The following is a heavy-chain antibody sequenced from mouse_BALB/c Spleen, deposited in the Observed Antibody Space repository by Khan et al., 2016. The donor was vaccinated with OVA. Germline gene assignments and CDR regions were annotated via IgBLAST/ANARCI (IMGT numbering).Heavy chain of an antibody. J-gene: IGHJ4*01. V-gene: IGHV9-3-1*01. CDR3: ARPPYFSYVMVY. CDR1: GYTFTNFG. D-gene: IGHD2-10*01. CDR2: INTYTGEP. Sequence: QIQLVQSGPELKKPGETVKISCKASGYTFTNFGINWVRQAPGKGLKWMGWINTYTGEPTYADDFKGRFAFSLEASASTAYLQIINLKNEDTATDFCARPPYFSYVMVYWGQGTSVTVSS.